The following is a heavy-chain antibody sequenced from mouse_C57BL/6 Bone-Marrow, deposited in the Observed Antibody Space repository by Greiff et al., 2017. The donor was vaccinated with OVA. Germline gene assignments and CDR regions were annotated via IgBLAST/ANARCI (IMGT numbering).Heavy chain of an antibody. V-gene: IGHV7-3*01. CDR2: IRNKPNGSTS. J-gene: IGHJ2*01. CDR3: ARYKGRVAVDYFDY. D-gene: IGHD1-1*01. CDR1: GFTFTNYY. Sequence: EVKVVESGGGLVQPGDSLSLSCAASGFTFTNYYMSWVRQPPGKALEWLAFIRNKPNGSTSEYSASVKGRFTISRANYQSILYLRMNALRAEDSATDYCARYKGRVAVDYFDYWGQGTALTVSS.